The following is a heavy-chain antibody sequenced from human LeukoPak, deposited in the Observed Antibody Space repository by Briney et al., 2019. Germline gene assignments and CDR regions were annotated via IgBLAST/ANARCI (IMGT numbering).Heavy chain of an antibody. Sequence: ASVKVFCKASGYTFTHYNMHWVPQAPGQGPEWMGWMRPKSGGTHYAQKFQGRVTMTRDTSITTAYMELNRLTSDDTGVYFCVRVHYMAAASPDYWGQGTLVTVSS. CDR3: VRVHYMAAASPDY. CDR1: GYTFTHYN. J-gene: IGHJ4*02. V-gene: IGHV1-2*02. D-gene: IGHD6-13*01. CDR2: MRPKSGGT.